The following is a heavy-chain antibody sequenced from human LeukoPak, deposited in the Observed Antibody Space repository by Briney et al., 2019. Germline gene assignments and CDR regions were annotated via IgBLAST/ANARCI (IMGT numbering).Heavy chain of an antibody. Sequence: SETLSLTCAVYGGSFSAYYWSWIRQPPGKGLEWIGEINHSGSTNYSPSLKSRVTISVDTPKNQFSLKLRSVTAADTAVYYCARENGYKYDYWGQGTLVTVSS. D-gene: IGHD5-24*01. V-gene: IGHV4-34*01. CDR3: ARENGYKYDY. J-gene: IGHJ4*02. CDR1: GGSFSAYY. CDR2: INHSGST.